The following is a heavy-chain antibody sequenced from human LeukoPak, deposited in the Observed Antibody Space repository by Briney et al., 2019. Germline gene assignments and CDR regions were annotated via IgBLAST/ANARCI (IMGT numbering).Heavy chain of an antibody. V-gene: IGHV3-15*01. CDR3: TTMTYYDILTGYPIDY. CDR1: GFTFSNAW. CDR2: IKSKTDGGTT. J-gene: IGHJ4*02. D-gene: IGHD3-9*01. Sequence: GGSLRLSCAASGFTFSNAWMSWVRRAPGKGLEWVGRIKSKTDGGTTDYAAPVKGRFTISRDDSKNTLYLQMNSLKTEDTAVYYCTTMTYYDILTGYPIDYWGQGTLVTVSS.